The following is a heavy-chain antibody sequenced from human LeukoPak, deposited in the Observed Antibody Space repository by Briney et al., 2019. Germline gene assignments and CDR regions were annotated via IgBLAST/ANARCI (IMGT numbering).Heavy chain of an antibody. V-gene: IGHV3-21*01. J-gene: IGHJ6*02. CDR2: ISSSSSYI. D-gene: IGHD2-2*01. CDR3: AREGYCSATNCFYGMDI. CDR1: GFSFSSYS. Sequence: GGSLRLSCAASGFSFSSYSMTWVRQAPGKGLEWVSSISSSSSYIYYADSLKDRFTISRDNAKNAVYLQMNSLRAEDTAVYYCAREGYCSATNCFYGMDIWGQGTTVTVSS.